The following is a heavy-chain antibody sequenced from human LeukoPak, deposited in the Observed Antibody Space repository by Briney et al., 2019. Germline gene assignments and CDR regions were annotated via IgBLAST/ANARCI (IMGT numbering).Heavy chain of an antibody. CDR1: GYTFTGYY. J-gene: IGHJ4*02. D-gene: IGHD1-26*01. Sequence: ASVKVSCKASGYTFTGYYMHWVRQAPGQGLEWMGWINPNSGGTNYAQKFQGWVTMTRHTSISTAYMELSRLRSDDTAVYYCARGSGSYYAVDYWGQGTLVTVSS. CDR2: INPNSGGT. CDR3: ARGSGSYYAVDY. V-gene: IGHV1-2*04.